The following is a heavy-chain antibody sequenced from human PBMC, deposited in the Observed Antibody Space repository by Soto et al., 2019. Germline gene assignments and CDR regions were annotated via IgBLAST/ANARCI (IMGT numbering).Heavy chain of an antibody. CDR1: GFTFNYYA. CDR3: AKDRSENFWVYYYEMDV. V-gene: IGHV3-23*01. Sequence: GGSLRLSCSASGFTFNYYAMKWVRQAPGKGLEWVSAISGSGGDTYYADSVKGRFTISRDNSKNTLYLQMNSLRAEDTAVYYCAKDRSENFWVYYYEMDVLGQGTAVTISS. D-gene: IGHD6-19*01. J-gene: IGHJ6*02. CDR2: ISGSGGDT.